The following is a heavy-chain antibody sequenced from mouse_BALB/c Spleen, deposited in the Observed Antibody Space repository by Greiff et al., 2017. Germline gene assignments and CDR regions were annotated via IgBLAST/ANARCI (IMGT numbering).Heavy chain of an antibody. CDR3: ARERRITTVVAPYYFDY. D-gene: IGHD1-1*01. Sequence: DVMLVESGGGLVKPGGSLKLSCAASGFAFSSYDMSWVRQTPEKRLEWVAYISSGGGSTYYPDTVKGRFTISRDNAKNTLYLQMSSLKSEDTAMYYCARERRITTVVAPYYFDYWGQGTTLTVSS. J-gene: IGHJ2*01. CDR2: ISSGGGST. CDR1: GFAFSSYD. V-gene: IGHV5-12-1*01.